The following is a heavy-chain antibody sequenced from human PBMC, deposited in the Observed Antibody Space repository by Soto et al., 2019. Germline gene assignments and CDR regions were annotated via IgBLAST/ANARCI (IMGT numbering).Heavy chain of an antibody. D-gene: IGHD2-15*01. CDR3: ARDSRDCSGGSCYASLFDY. V-gene: IGHV4-38-2*02. Sequence: PSETLSLTCAVSGYSISSGYYWGWIRQPPGKGLEWIGSIYHSGSTYYNPSLKSRVTISVDTSKNQFSLKLSSVTAADTAVYYCARDSRDCSGGSCYASLFDYWGQGTLVTVSS. CDR2: IYHSGST. CDR1: GYSISSGYY. J-gene: IGHJ4*02.